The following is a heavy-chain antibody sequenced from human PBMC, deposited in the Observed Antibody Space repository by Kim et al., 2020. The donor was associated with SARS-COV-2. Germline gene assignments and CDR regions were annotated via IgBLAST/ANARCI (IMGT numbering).Heavy chain of an antibody. CDR2: IYYSGNT. CDR1: SGSFSSGGYY. D-gene: IGHD3-3*01. V-gene: IGHV4-31*03. J-gene: IGHJ4*02. Sequence: SETLSLTCTVSSGSFSSGGYYWSWIRQHPGKGLEWIGYIYYSGNTYYNPSLKSRVSISIHTSQNQFSLKLSSVTAADTAVYYCARGFGADLPDYWGQGTL. CDR3: ARGFGADLPDY.